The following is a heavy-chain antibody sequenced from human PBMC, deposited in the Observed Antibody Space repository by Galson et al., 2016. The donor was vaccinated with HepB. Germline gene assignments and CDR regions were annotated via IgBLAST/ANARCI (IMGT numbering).Heavy chain of an antibody. CDR1: DFAFNTFW. Sequence: SLRLSCAGSDFAFNTFWMNRVRQAPGKGLDWVANINPDGSQQRYVDSVHGRFTISRDNSKNSLYLQMNSLRAEDAAVYYCAGWTTSTNYWGQGTLVAVSS. J-gene: IGHJ4*02. D-gene: IGHD2-2*01. CDR3: AGWTTSTNY. CDR2: INPDGSQQ. V-gene: IGHV3-7*05.